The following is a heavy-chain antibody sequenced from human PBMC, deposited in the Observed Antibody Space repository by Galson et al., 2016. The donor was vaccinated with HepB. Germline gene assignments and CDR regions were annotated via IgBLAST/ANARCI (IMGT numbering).Heavy chain of an antibody. J-gene: IGHJ4*02. V-gene: IGHV1-69*06. D-gene: IGHD3-22*01. Sequence: PGQGLEWMGRIIPVFDTTNYAQKFQGRVTITADKSTSTAYMELSSLRADDTAVYYCARHYCDASGHPNYLTHWGQGTPVTVSS. CDR2: IIPVFDTT. CDR3: ARHYCDASGHPNYLTH.